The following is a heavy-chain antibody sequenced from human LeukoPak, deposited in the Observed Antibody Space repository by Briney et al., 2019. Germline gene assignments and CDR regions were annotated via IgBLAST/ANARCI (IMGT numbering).Heavy chain of an antibody. CDR3: ARVYPRENYFDY. CDR2: ISAYNGNT. D-gene: IGHD2-2*02. CDR1: GYTFTSYG. Sequence: ASVKVSCKASGYTFTSYGISWVRQAPGQGLERMGWISAYNGNTNYAQKLQGRVTMTTDTSTSTAYMELRSLRSDDTAVYYCARVYPRENYFDYWGQGTLVTVSS. V-gene: IGHV1-18*01. J-gene: IGHJ4*02.